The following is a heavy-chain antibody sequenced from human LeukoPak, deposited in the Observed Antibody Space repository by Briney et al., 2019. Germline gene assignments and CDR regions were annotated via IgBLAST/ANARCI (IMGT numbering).Heavy chain of an antibody. Sequence: ASVKVSCKASGYTFTSYYMHWVQQAPGQGLEWMGIINPSGGSTSYAQKFQGRVTMTRGTSTSTVYMELSSLRSEGTAVYYCASSYDSSGAFDIWGQGTIVTVSS. CDR1: GYTFTSYY. D-gene: IGHD3-22*01. V-gene: IGHV1-46*01. CDR2: INPSGGST. J-gene: IGHJ3*02. CDR3: ASSYDSSGAFDI.